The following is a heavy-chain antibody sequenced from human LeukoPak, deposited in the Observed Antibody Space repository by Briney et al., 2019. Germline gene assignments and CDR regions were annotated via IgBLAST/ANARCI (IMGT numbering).Heavy chain of an antibody. J-gene: IGHJ4*02. CDR1: GFTFSDYY. CDR3: ARDQSTYYYDSSGYSHYFDY. CDR2: ISSSGSTI. V-gene: IGHV3-11*01. D-gene: IGHD3-22*01. Sequence: GGSLRLSCAASGFTFSDYYMSWIRQAPGKGLEWVSYISSSGSTIYYADSVKGRFTISRDNAKNSLYLQMNSLRAEDTAVYYCARDQSTYYYDSSGYSHYFDYWGQGTLVTVSS.